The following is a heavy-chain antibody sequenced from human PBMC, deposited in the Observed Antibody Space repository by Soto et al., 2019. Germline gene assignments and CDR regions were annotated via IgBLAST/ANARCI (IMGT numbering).Heavy chain of an antibody. J-gene: IGHJ6*02. Sequence: ASVKVSCKASGYTFTSYGISWVRQAPGQGLEWMGWISAYNGNTNYAQKLQGRVTMTTDTSTSTAYMELRSLRSDDTAVYYCARDAELAGYYYYGMDVWGQGTTVTVSS. CDR3: ARDAELAGYYYYGMDV. CDR1: GYTFTSYG. CDR2: ISAYNGNT. V-gene: IGHV1-18*01. D-gene: IGHD1-26*01.